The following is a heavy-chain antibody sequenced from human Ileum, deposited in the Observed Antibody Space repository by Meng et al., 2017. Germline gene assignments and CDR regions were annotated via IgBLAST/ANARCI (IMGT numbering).Heavy chain of an antibody. CDR3: TRGEDH. CDR1: GFSVSNEF. CDR2: IYSGGGT. V-gene: IGHV3-66*01. J-gene: IGHJ4*02. Sequence: VQVVESGGGLVQPGGSLRLSCAASGFSVSNEFMSWVRQAQGKGLEWVSVIYSGGGTDYADSVKGRFTTSRDSSKNTMYLQMNNLRADDTAMYYCTRGEDHWGQGTLVTVSS.